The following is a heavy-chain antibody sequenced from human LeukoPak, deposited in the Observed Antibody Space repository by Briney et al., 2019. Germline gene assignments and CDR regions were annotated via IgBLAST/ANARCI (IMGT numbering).Heavy chain of an antibody. Sequence: SETLSLTCTVSGASISNYYWSWIRQPPGKGLEWIGYIYYSGSTYHNPSLKSRVTISVDTSNNQFSLKLSSVTAADTAVYYCARLIRLVTIVRGVINHFDYWGQGTLVTVSS. V-gene: IGHV4-59*08. CDR3: ARLIRLVTIVRGVINHFDY. D-gene: IGHD3-10*01. CDR1: GASISNYY. CDR2: IYYSGST. J-gene: IGHJ4*02.